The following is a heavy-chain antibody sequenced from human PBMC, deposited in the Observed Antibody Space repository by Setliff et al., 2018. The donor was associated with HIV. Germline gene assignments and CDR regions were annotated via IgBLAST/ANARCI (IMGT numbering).Heavy chain of an antibody. Sequence: LRLSCTASGFPFGDYAMSWVRQAPGKGLEWVGFIRSKAYGGTTEYAASVKGRFTISRDDSKSIAYLQMNSLKTEDTAVYYCTRVESGLLTGYDYWGQGTLVTVSS. CDR2: IRSKAYGGTT. D-gene: IGHD3-9*01. CDR3: TRVESGLLTGYDY. CDR1: GFPFGDYA. V-gene: IGHV3-49*04. J-gene: IGHJ4*02.